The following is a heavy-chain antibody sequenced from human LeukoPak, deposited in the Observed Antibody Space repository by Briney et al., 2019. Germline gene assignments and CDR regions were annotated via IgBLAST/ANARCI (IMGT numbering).Heavy chain of an antibody. CDR3: ARLDPSVGGIS. CDR2: INSDGSTT. V-gene: IGHV3-74*01. Sequence: GGSLRLSCAASGSTFSSYWMHWVRQAPGKGLVWVSRINSDGSTTSYADSVKGRLTISRDNAKKTVYLQMNSLRAEDTAVYYCARLDPSVGGISWGRGTLVTVPS. CDR1: GSTFSSYW. D-gene: IGHD2-15*01. J-gene: IGHJ5*02.